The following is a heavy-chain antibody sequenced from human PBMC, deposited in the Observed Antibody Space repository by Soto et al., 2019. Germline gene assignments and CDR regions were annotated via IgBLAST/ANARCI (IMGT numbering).Heavy chain of an antibody. D-gene: IGHD3-22*01. CDR1: GFTFSSAW. J-gene: IGHJ5*02. V-gene: IGHV3-66*01. CDR2: IYSGGTT. CDR3: ARNGDSSDYRGWFDP. Sequence: GGSLRLSCTASGFTFSSAWFNWVRQAPGKGLEWVSVIYSGGTTYYADSVKGRFTISRDNSKNTLYLQMNSLRAEDTAVYYCARNGDSSDYRGWFDPWGQGTLVTVSS.